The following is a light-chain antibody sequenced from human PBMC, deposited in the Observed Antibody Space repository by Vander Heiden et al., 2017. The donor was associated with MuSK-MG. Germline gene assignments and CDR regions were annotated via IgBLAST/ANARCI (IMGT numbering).Light chain of an antibody. CDR1: NIGGKS. CDR2: YDD. V-gene: IGLV3-21*01. CDR3: QVSDRSSDHLV. J-gene: IGLJ3*02. Sequence: SYVLTQPPSVSVAPRKTATITCGGDNIGGKSVKWYQQKPGQAPVRVIVYDDNRASGIPERFSGYNSGNTATPTTSRVEAGDEADDYCQVSDRSSDHLVFGGGTRLTVL.